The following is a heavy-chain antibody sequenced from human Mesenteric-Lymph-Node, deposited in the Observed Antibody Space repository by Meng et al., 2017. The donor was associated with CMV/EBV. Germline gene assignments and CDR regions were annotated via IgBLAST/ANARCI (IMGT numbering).Heavy chain of an antibody. Sequence: ASVKVSCKASGYSFTRYYMHRVRQAPGQGLEWMGIVNPSGGGASYAQKFQARVTMTRDTSTTTVYMELSSLKSEDTAVYFCARSPATGYYLDYWGQGTLVTVSS. J-gene: IGHJ4*02. CDR3: ARSPATGYYLDY. CDR1: GYSFTRYY. CDR2: VNPSGGGA. V-gene: IGHV1-46*01. D-gene: IGHD6-13*01.